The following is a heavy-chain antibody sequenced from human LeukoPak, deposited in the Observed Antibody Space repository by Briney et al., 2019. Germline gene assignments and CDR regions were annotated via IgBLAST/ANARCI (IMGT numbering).Heavy chain of an antibody. Sequence: GGSLRLSCAASGFTFSDYSMNWVRQAPGKGLEWISYVGISSGNTKYADSVKGRFTISGDSAKNSVFLQMNSLRVEDTAVYYCARDHRYAFDNWAREPWSPPPQ. J-gene: IGHJ4*02. D-gene: IGHD5-12*01. V-gene: IGHV3-48*04. CDR2: VGISSGNT. CDR3: ARDHRYAFDN. CDR1: GFTFSDYS.